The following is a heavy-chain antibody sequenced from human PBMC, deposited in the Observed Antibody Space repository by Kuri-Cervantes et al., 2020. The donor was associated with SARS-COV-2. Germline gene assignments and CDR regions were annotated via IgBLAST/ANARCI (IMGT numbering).Heavy chain of an antibody. CDR2: IWYDGSNK. J-gene: IGHJ6*03. D-gene: IGHD6-19*01. CDR1: GFTFSSYG. Sequence: GESLKISRAASGFTFSSYGMHWVRQAPGKGLEWVAVIWYDGSNKYYADSVKGRFTISRDNSKNTLYLQMNSLRAEDTAVYYCARDLVVSSGWDYYMDVWGKGTTVTVSS. V-gene: IGHV3-33*01. CDR3: ARDLVVSSGWDYYMDV.